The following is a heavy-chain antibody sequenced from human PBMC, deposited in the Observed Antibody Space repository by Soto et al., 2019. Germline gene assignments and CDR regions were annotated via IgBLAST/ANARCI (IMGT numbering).Heavy chain of an antibody. CDR2: IYYSGST. D-gene: IGHD2-21*02. CDR1: GGSISSGDYY. V-gene: IGHV4-30-4*01. CDR3: ARAMVVTQNWFDP. J-gene: IGHJ5*02. Sequence: PSETLSLTCTVSGGSISSGDYYWSWIRQPPGKGLEWIGYIYYSGSTYYNPSLESRVTISVDTSKNQFSLKLSSVTAADTAVYYCARAMVVTQNWFDPWGQGTLVTVSS.